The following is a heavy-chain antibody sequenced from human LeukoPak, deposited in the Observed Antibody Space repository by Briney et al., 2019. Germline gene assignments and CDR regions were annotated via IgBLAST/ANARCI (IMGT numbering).Heavy chain of an antibody. Sequence: ASVKVSCKASGYTFTNYYMHWVRQAPGQGLEWMGWINPHSGGTDHAQKFQGRVTMTRDTSISTAYMELSRLRSDDTAVYYCARDMDSGPDFFDYWGLGTLVTVSS. CDR1: GYTFTNYY. V-gene: IGHV1-2*02. D-gene: IGHD1-26*01. CDR2: INPHSGGT. J-gene: IGHJ4*02. CDR3: ARDMDSGPDFFDY.